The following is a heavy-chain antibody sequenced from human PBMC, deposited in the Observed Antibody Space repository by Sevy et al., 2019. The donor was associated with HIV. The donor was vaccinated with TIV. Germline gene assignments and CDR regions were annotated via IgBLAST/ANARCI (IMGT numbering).Heavy chain of an antibody. CDR1: GFTFSSYS. D-gene: IGHD6-13*01. Sequence: GGSLRLSCAASGFTFSSYSMSWVRQAPGKGLEWVANIKQDGSEKYYVDSVKGRFTISRDNAKNSLYLQMNSLRAEDTAVYYCAGYSSSWYPNWFDPWGQGTLVTVSS. V-gene: IGHV3-7*03. CDR3: AGYSSSWYPNWFDP. J-gene: IGHJ5*02. CDR2: IKQDGSEK.